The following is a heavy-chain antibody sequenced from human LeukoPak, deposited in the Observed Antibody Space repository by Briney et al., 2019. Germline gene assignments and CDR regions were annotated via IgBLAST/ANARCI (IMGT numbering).Heavy chain of an antibody. J-gene: IGHJ6*02. CDR3: ARSGKWNYYYYGMDV. Sequence: GGSLRLSCAASGFTFSSYSMNWVRQAPGKGLEWVSYISRSGNTIYYADSVKGRFTISRDNAKNSLYLQMNSLRAEDTAVYYCARSGKWNYYYYGMDVWGQGTTVTVSS. V-gene: IGHV3-48*04. CDR2: ISRSGNTI. D-gene: IGHD1-14*01. CDR1: GFTFSSYS.